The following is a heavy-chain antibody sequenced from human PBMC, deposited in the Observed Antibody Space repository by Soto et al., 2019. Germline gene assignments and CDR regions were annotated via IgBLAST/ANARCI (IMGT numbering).Heavy chain of an antibody. CDR2: ISSSSSYI. Sequence: VSLRLSCAASGFTFSSYSMNWVRQAPGKGLEWVSSISSSSSYIYYADSVKGRFTISRDNAKNSLYLQMNSLRAEDTAVYYCARDNEGATAFDIWGQGTMVTVSS. J-gene: IGHJ3*02. CDR3: ARDNEGATAFDI. CDR1: GFTFSSYS. V-gene: IGHV3-21*01. D-gene: IGHD1-26*01.